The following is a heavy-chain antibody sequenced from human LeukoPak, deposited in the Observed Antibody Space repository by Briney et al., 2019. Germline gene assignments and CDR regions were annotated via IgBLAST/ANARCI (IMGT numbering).Heavy chain of an antibody. Sequence: GGSLRLSCAASGLIFSNFGMHWVRQAPGKGLEWVAFIRYDGSNKYYADSVKGRFTISRDNSKNTLYLQLNSLRAEDTDVYYCAKDKELRYFDWLFDLDYWGQGTLVTVSS. CDR1: GLIFSNFG. CDR2: IRYDGSNK. D-gene: IGHD3-9*01. J-gene: IGHJ4*02. CDR3: AKDKELRYFDWLFDLDY. V-gene: IGHV3-30*02.